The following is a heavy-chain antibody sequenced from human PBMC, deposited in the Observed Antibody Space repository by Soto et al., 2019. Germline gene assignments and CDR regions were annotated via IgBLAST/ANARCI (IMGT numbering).Heavy chain of an antibody. V-gene: IGHV1-69*13. D-gene: IGHD4-17*01. J-gene: IGHJ4*02. Sequence: SVKVSCKASGGTFSSYAISWVRQAPGQGPEWMGGIIPIFGTANYAQKFQGRVTITADESTSTAYMELSSLRSEDTAVYYCARERDYGDYESGYWGQGTLVTVSS. CDR1: GGTFSSYA. CDR2: IIPIFGTA. CDR3: ARERDYGDYESGY.